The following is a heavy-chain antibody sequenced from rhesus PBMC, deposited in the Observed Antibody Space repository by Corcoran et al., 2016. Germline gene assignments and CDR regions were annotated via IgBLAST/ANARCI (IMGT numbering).Heavy chain of an antibody. CDR1: GFSFSDYY. D-gene: IGHD4-23*01. V-gene: IGHV3-178*01. J-gene: IGHJ4*01. CDR3: AVYSNYCFDY. Sequence: EVQLVESGGGLAKPGGSLRLSCAASGFSFSDYYMDWVRQAPGKGVGGVSRMSNGGGRTWYADSVKGRFAIARENAKNTLYLHINSLGTEDTAVYYCAVYSNYCFDYWGQGVLVTVSS. CDR2: MSNGGGRT.